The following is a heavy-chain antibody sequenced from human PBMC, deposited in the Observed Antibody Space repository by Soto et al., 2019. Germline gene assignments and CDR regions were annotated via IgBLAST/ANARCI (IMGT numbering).Heavy chain of an antibody. V-gene: IGHV4-39*01. CDR2: IYYSGTT. Sequence: QLQLQESGPGLVKPSETLSLTCTVSGGSISSNSYYWAWIRQPPGKGLEWIGNIYYSGTTYYNPSLRRRVTVSVDTAKSQFSLKLGSVTAADTAVYYCARHKGGYYSGADVWGQGTTVTVSS. CDR1: GGSISSNSYY. CDR3: ARHKGGYYSGADV. J-gene: IGHJ6*02. D-gene: IGHD3-16*01.